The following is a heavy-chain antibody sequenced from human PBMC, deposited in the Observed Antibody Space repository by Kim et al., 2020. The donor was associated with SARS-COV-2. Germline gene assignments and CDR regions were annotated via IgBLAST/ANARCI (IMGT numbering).Heavy chain of an antibody. J-gene: IGHJ4*02. CDR1: GFTFSSYE. V-gene: IGHV3-48*03. Sequence: GGSLRLSCAASGFTFSSYEMNWVRQAPGKGLEWVSYISSSGSTIYYADSVKGRFTISRDNAKNSLYLQMNSLRAEDTAVYYCAREYSSSWYLSFDYWGQGTLVTVSS. CDR2: ISSSGSTI. CDR3: AREYSSSWYLSFDY. D-gene: IGHD6-13*01.